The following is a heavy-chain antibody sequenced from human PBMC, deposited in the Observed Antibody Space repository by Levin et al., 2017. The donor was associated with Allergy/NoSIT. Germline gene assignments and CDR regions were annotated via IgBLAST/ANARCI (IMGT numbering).Heavy chain of an antibody. D-gene: IGHD3-10*01. CDR2: ISSSSSTI. CDR1: GFTFSSYS. J-gene: IGHJ4*02. Sequence: PGGSLRLSCAASGFTFSSYSMNWVRQAPGKGLEWVSYISSSSSTIYYADSVKGRFTISRDNAKNSLYLQMNSLRDEDTAVYYCARDSGAGDVAYGSGSYEVYYFDYWGQGTLVTVSS. CDR3: ARDSGAGDVAYGSGSYEVYYFDY. V-gene: IGHV3-48*02.